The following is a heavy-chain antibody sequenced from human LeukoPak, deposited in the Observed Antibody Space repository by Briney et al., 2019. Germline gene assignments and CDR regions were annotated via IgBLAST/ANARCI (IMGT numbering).Heavy chain of an antibody. CDR2: ISAYNGNT. J-gene: IGHJ6*03. Sequence: ASVKVSGNASGYSFTSYGISWVRQAPGQGLEWMGWISAYNGNTNYAQKFQGRVTMTTDTSTSTAYMELRSLRSDDTAVYYCARDIVAMANKHYYMDVWGKGTTVTVSS. CDR3: ARDIVAMANKHYYMDV. D-gene: IGHD5-12*01. CDR1: GYSFTSYG. V-gene: IGHV1-18*01.